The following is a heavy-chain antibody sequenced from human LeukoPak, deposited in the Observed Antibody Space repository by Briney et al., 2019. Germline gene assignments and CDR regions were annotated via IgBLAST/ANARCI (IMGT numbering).Heavy chain of an antibody. V-gene: IGHV4-39*07. D-gene: IGHD3-9*01. CDR2: IYYSGST. CDR3: ARVGYYDILTGYANKWFDP. J-gene: IGHJ5*02. Sequence: SETLSLTCTVSGGSISSSSYYWGWIRQPPGKGLEWIGSIYYSGSTYYNPSLKSRVTISVDTSKNQFSLKLSPVTAADTAVYYCARVGYYDILTGYANKWFDPWGQGTLVTVSS. CDR1: GGSISSSSYY.